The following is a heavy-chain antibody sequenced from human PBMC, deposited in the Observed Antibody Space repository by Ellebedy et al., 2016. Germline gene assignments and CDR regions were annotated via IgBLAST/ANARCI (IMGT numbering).Heavy chain of an antibody. CDR3: ATAKLELRGYYYYYMDV. J-gene: IGHJ6*03. D-gene: IGHD1-7*01. CDR1: GGTFSSYA. Sequence: SVKVSXXASGGTFSSYAISWVRQAPGQGLEWMGGIIPIFGTANYAQKFQGRVTITADESTSTAYMELSSLRSEDTAVYYCATAKLELRGYYYYYMDVWGKGTTVTVSS. CDR2: IIPIFGTA. V-gene: IGHV1-69*13.